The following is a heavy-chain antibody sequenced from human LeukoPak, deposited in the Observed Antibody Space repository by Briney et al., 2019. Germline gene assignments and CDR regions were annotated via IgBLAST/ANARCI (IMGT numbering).Heavy chain of an antibody. Sequence: GGSLRLSCAASGFTFGSYAMSWVRQAPGKGLEWVSAISGSGGSTYYADSVKGRFTISRDNSKNTLYLQMNSLRAEDTAVYYCAKALIAVAGTRYFQHWGQGTLVTVSS. CDR2: ISGSGGST. J-gene: IGHJ1*01. CDR3: AKALIAVAGTRYFQH. CDR1: GFTFGSYA. V-gene: IGHV3-23*01. D-gene: IGHD6-19*01.